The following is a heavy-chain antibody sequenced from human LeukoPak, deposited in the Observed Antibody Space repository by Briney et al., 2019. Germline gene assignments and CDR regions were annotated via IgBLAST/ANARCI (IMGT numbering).Heavy chain of an antibody. V-gene: IGHV4-59*01. D-gene: IGHD5-18*01. CDR1: GGSISSYY. CDR3: ARDGYTAMALYY. CDR2: IYYSGST. Sequence: PSETLSLTCTVSGGSISSYYWSWIRQPPGKGLEWIGYIYYSGSTNYNPSLKSRVTISVDTSKNQFSLKLSSVTAADTAVYYCARDGYTAMALYYWGQGTLVTVSS. J-gene: IGHJ4*02.